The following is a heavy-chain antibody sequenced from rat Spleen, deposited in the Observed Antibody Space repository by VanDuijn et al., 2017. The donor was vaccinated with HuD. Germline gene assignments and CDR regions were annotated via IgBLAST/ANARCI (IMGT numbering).Heavy chain of an antibody. J-gene: IGHJ4*01. CDR3: ARLRPPYWYVMDA. CDR2: INYDGGST. D-gene: IGHD3-1*01. V-gene: IGHV5-22*01. Sequence: EVQLVASGGGLVQPGGSLKLSCAASGFTFSDYYMAWVRQAPKKGLEWVASINYDGGSTYYRDPVKGRFTISRDNAKDTLYLQLNSLRSEDTATYYCARLRPPYWYVMDAWGQGASVTVSS. CDR1: GFTFSDYY.